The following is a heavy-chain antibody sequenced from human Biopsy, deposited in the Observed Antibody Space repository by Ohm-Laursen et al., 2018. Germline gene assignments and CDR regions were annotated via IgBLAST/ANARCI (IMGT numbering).Heavy chain of an antibody. Sequence: SDTLSLTCAVYGGSFSNDYWTWIRQSPGKGLEWIGEVSHNGGTNYNPSLKARVSISMDTSKNQFSLNLTSVTAADTALYYCARGKRGPVAIPRYNPNRIRGWFDPWGPGTLVTVSS. V-gene: IGHV4-34*01. CDR1: GGSFSNDY. CDR3: ARGKRGPVAIPRYNPNRIRGWFDP. CDR2: VSHNGGT. J-gene: IGHJ5*02. D-gene: IGHD2-21*01.